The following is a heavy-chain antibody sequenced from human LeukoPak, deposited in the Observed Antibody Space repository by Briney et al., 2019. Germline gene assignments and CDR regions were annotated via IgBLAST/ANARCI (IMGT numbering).Heavy chain of an antibody. J-gene: IGHJ5*02. Sequence: SETLSLTCTVSGGSISSGNYYWSWIRHHPGKGLEWIGYIYYSGSTNYNPSLKSRVTISVDTSKNQFSLKLSSVTAADTAVYYCARVIRYSSGWYGRWFDPWGQGTLVTVSS. D-gene: IGHD6-19*01. V-gene: IGHV4-61*01. CDR2: IYYSGST. CDR3: ARVIRYSSGWYGRWFDP. CDR1: GGSISSGNYY.